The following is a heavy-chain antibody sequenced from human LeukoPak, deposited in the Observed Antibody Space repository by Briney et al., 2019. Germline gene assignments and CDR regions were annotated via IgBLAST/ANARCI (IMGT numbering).Heavy chain of an antibody. V-gene: IGHV1-69*13. CDR3: ARSRYCSGGSCYSHYYGMDV. CDR1: GGTFSSYA. D-gene: IGHD2-15*01. J-gene: IGHJ6*02. Sequence: SVKVSCKASGGTFSSYAISWVRQAPGQGLEWMGGIIPIFGTANYAQKFQGRVTITADQSTSTAYMELSSLRSEDTAVYYCARSRYCSGGSCYSHYYGMDVWGQGTTVTVSS. CDR2: IIPIFGTA.